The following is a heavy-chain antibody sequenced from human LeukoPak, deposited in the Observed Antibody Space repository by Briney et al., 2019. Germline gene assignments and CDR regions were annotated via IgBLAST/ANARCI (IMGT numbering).Heavy chain of an antibody. D-gene: IGHD6-6*01. CDR2: INTYSANT. CDR1: GYTFNNHD. J-gene: IGHJ6*03. Sequence: ASVKVSCKASGYTFNNHDINWVRQAPRRGLEWMGWINTYSANTNYAQEFQDRVIMTTDTSTSTAYMELRSLRSDDTAVYYCAREGGIARPPYLYYYIDVWGKGTTVTVSS. V-gene: IGHV1-18*01. CDR3: AREGGIARPPYLYYYIDV.